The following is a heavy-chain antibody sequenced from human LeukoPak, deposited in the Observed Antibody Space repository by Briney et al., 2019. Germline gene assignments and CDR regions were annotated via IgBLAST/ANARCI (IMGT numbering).Heavy chain of an antibody. D-gene: IGHD6-19*01. CDR1: GFTLSSYW. CDR3: ARPETQYSSGLDGFDI. V-gene: IGHV3-74*01. Sequence: GGSLRLSCAASGFTLSSYWMHWVRQAPGKGLVWVSRINSDGSRTTYADSVKGRFTISRDNAKNTLYLQMNSLRTEDTAVYYCARPETQYSSGLDGFDIWGQGTMVTVSS. J-gene: IGHJ3*02. CDR2: INSDGSRT.